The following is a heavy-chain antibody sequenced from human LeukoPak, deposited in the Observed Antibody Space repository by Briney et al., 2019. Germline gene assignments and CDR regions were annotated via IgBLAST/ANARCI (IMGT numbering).Heavy chain of an antibody. V-gene: IGHV1-2*02. J-gene: IGHJ5*02. CDR3: VRGVGSPNWFDP. CDR2: IDPGGGA. Sequence: GASVKVSCKATGYTFSDSYMHWVRQAPGQGFEWMAWIDPGGGANYAQKFQGRVTLTRDTSISTSHMELSSLKSDDTAVYYCVRGVGSPNWFDPWGQGTLVTVSS. CDR1: GYTFSDSY. D-gene: IGHD1-26*01.